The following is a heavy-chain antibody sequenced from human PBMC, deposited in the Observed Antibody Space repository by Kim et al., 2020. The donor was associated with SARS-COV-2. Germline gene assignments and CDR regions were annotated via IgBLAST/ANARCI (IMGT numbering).Heavy chain of an antibody. Sequence: SETLSLTCAVYGGSFSGYYWSWIRQPPGKGLEWIGEINHSGSTNYNPSLKSRVTISVDTSKNQFSLKLSSVTAADTAVYYCARCIAARPWYWFDPWGQGTLVTVSS. CDR2: INHSGST. V-gene: IGHV4-34*01. D-gene: IGHD6-6*01. CDR3: ARCIAARPWYWFDP. CDR1: GGSFSGYY. J-gene: IGHJ5*02.